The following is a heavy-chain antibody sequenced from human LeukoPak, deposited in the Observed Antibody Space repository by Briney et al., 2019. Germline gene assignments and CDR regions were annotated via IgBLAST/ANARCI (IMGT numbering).Heavy chain of an antibody. CDR3: ARDRTAVKVLDY. Sequence: GGSLRLSCAASGFTFSSYAMSWVRQAPGKGLEWVSAISGSGGSTYYADSVKGRFTISRDNSKNTLYLQMNSLRAKDTAVYYCARDRTAVKVLDYWGQGTLVTVSS. CDR1: GFTFSSYA. D-gene: IGHD4-11*01. J-gene: IGHJ4*02. CDR2: ISGSGGST. V-gene: IGHV3-23*01.